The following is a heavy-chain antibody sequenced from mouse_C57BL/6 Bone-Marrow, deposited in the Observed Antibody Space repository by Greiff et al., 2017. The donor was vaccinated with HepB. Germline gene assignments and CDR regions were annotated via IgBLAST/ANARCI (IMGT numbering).Heavy chain of an antibody. CDR2: IYPGDGDT. Sequence: VQRVESGPELVKPGASVKISCKASGYAFSSSWMNWVKQRPGKGLEWIGRIYPGDGDTNYNGKFKGKATLTADKSSSTAYMQLSSLTSEDSAVYFCARSPIGPWFAYWGQGTLVTVSA. V-gene: IGHV1-82*01. J-gene: IGHJ3*01. CDR3: ARSPIGPWFAY. CDR1: GYAFSSSW.